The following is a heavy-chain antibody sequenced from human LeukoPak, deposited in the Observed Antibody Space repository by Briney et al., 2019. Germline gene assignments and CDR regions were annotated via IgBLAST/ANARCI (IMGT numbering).Heavy chain of an antibody. Sequence: SETLSLTCTVSGGSISSYYWSWIRQLPGKGLEWIGEVYHSGSTNYNPSLKSRVIISLDKSKNQFSLKLNSVTAADTAVYFYAKLQRVTMNSFDIWGQGALVTVSS. CDR1: GGSISSYY. CDR2: VYHSGST. V-gene: IGHV4-59*12. CDR3: AKLQRVTMNSFDI. D-gene: IGHD3-22*01. J-gene: IGHJ3*02.